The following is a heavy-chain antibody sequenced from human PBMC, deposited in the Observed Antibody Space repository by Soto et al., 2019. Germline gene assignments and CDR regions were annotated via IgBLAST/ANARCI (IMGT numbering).Heavy chain of an antibody. CDR1: GGSISISNW. V-gene: IGHV4-4*02. CDR2: IYHSGIT. D-gene: IGHD1-1*01. Sequence: SETLSLTFSVSGGSISISNWCSFVRQPPGKGLEWIGEIYHSGITNYNPSLKSRVTISVDKSKNQFSLKLSSVTAADTAVYYCARVPTGAANWFDPWGQGTLVTV. J-gene: IGHJ5*02. CDR3: ARVPTGAANWFDP.